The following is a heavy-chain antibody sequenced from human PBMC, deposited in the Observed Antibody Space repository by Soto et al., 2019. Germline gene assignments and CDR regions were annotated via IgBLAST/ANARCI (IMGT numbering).Heavy chain of an antibody. CDR3: ARVDTAMVPARSWFDP. V-gene: IGHV1-18*04. D-gene: IGHD5-18*01. Sequence: ASVKVSCKASGYTFTSYGISWVRQAPGQGLEWMGWISTYNGNTNYAQKLQGRVTMTTDTSTSTAYMELRSLRSDDTAVYYCARVDTAMVPARSWFDPWGQSTLVTVSS. CDR1: GYTFTSYG. CDR2: ISTYNGNT. J-gene: IGHJ5*02.